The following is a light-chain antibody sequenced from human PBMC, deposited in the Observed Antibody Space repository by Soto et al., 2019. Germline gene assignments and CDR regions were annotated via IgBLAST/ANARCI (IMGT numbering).Light chain of an antibody. CDR2: DTS. Sequence: EIVLTQSPATLSLSPGERATLSCRASQSVNTYLAWYQRKPGQAPRLLMYDTSNRATGVPARFSGSGSGTDFTLTISSLDPEDFAVYYCQHRSNWPQTFGQGTKVDIK. J-gene: IGKJ1*01. CDR1: QSVNTY. CDR3: QHRSNWPQT. V-gene: IGKV3-11*01.